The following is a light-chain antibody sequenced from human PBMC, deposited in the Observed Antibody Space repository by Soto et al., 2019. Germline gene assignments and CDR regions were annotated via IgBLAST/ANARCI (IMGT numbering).Light chain of an antibody. Sequence: QSALTQPPSASGSPGQSVTISCTGTSSDVGGYKYVSWYQQHPGKVPKLMIYEVSKRPSGIPDRFSGSKSGTSATLGITGLQTGDEADYYCGTWDSSLSAYVFGTGTKLTVL. J-gene: IGLJ1*01. V-gene: IGLV2-8*01. CDR1: SSDVGGYKY. CDR3: GTWDSSLSAYV. CDR2: EVS.